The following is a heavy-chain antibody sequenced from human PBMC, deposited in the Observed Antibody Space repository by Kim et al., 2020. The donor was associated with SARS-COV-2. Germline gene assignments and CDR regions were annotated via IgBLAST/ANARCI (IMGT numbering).Heavy chain of an antibody. Sequence: GGSLRLSCAASGFTFSSYAMHWVRQAPGKGLEWVAVISYDGSNKYYADSVKGRFTISRDNSKNTLYLQMNSLRAEDKAVYYCAREFRYSGSYFVDYWGLG. CDR1: GFTFSSYA. D-gene: IGHD1-26*01. V-gene: IGHV3-30*01. CDR3: AREFRYSGSYFVDY. CDR2: ISYDGSNK. J-gene: IGHJ4*02.